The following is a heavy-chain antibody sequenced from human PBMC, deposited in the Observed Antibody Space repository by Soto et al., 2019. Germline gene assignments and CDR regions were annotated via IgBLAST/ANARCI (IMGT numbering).Heavy chain of an antibody. Sequence: AGGSLRLSCAASGFTFSSYAMSWVRQAPGKGLEWVSAISGSGGSTYYADSVKGRFTISRDNSKNTLYLQMNSLRAEDTAVYYCAKVLPPMKYYYDSSGYYYEVGAFDIWGQGTMVTVSS. J-gene: IGHJ3*02. CDR3: AKVLPPMKYYYDSSGYYYEVGAFDI. D-gene: IGHD3-22*01. CDR2: ISGSGGST. CDR1: GFTFSSYA. V-gene: IGHV3-23*01.